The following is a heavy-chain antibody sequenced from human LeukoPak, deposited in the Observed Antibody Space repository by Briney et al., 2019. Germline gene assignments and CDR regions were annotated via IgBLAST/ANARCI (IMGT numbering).Heavy chain of an antibody. CDR2: ISWNSGSI. D-gene: IGHD2-2*01. J-gene: IGHJ6*02. V-gene: IGHV3-9*01. CDR3: AKGPTMGYCSSTSCYQVGGGYYYYGMDV. CDR1: GFTFDDYA. Sequence: GRSLRLSCAASGFTFDDYAMHWVRQAPGKGLEWVSGISWNSGSIGYADSVKGRFTISRDNAKNSLYLQMNSLRAEDTALYYCAKGPTMGYCSSTSCYQVGGGYYYYGMDVWGQGTTVTVSS.